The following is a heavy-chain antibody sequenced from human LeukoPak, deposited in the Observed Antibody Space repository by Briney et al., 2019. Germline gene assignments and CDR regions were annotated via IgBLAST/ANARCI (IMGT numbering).Heavy chain of an antibody. Sequence: GGSLRLSCAASGFTFSSYVMHWVRQAPGKGLEWVAVIWHDGRNKYYADSVKGRFTISRDNSKNTLYLQMNSLRVEDTAVYYCARDDAVGGGYLDHWGQGILVSVSS. D-gene: IGHD6-19*01. CDR1: GFTFSSYV. V-gene: IGHV3-33*01. J-gene: IGHJ4*02. CDR2: IWHDGRNK. CDR3: ARDDAVGGGYLDH.